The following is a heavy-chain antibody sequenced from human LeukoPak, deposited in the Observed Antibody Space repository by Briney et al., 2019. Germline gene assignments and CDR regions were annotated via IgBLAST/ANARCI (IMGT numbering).Heavy chain of an antibody. CDR3: ARVRIYYYYMDV. J-gene: IGHJ6*03. CDR1: GYTFTSYG. Sequence: ASVKVSCKASGYTFTSYGISWVRQAPVQGLEWMGWISAYNGNTNYAQKLQGRVTMTTDTSTSTAYMELRSLRSDDTAVYYCARVRIYYYYMDVWGKGTTVTVSS. V-gene: IGHV1-18*01. D-gene: IGHD2/OR15-2a*01. CDR2: ISAYNGNT.